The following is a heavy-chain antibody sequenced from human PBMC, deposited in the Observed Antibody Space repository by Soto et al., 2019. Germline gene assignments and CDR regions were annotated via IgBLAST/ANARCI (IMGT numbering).Heavy chain of an antibody. D-gene: IGHD3-10*01. Sequence: QVQLVQSGAEVKKPGASVKVSCKASGYTFSSYDINWVRQATGQGLEWMGWMNPTSGDTGYAQKFQGRVTMTRNTSITTAYMELYSLRSEDTAAYYCAKVSRRGSAIDFDYWGQGTLVTVSP. J-gene: IGHJ4*02. CDR3: AKVSRRGSAIDFDY. CDR1: GYTFSSYD. CDR2: MNPTSGDT. V-gene: IGHV1-8*01.